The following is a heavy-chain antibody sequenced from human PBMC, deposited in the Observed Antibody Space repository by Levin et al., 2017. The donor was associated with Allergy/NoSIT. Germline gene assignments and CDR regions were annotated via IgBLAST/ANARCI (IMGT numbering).Heavy chain of an antibody. CDR2: INPNSGGT. CDR3: ARDLDYYGSGSYYNVQGPNWFDP. V-gene: IGHV1-2*02. J-gene: IGHJ5*02. Sequence: ASVKVSCKASGYTFTGYYMHWVRQAPGQGLEWMGWINPNSGGTNYAQKFQGRVTMTRDTSISTAYMELSRLRSDDTAVYYCARDLDYYGSGSYYNVQGPNWFDPWGQGTLVTVSS. D-gene: IGHD3-10*01. CDR1: GYTFTGYY.